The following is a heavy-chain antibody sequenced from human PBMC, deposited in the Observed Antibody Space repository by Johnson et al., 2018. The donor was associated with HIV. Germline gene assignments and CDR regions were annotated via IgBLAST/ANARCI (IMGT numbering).Heavy chain of an antibody. CDR3: ATLTVRSRAFDI. V-gene: IGHV3-20*04. Sequence: VQLVESGGSVVRPGGSLRLSCLGTGFIFENYGMSWVRQAPGKGLQWVSGINWNGDTPTYAASVKGRFTVSRDTAKSALYLQLNSLRDDDTALYYCATLTVRSRAFDIWGQGTLVTVSS. CDR1: GFIFENYG. D-gene: IGHD4-17*01. J-gene: IGHJ3*02. CDR2: INWNGDTP.